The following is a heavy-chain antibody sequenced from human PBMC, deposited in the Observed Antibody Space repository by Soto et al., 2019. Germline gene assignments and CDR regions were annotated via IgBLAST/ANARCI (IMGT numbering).Heavy chain of an antibody. D-gene: IGHD3-16*02. J-gene: IGHJ4*02. CDR2: IVVGSGNT. CDR1: GFTFTSSA. V-gene: IGHV1-58*01. Sequence: SVKVSCKASGFTFTSSAVQWVRQARGQRLEWIGWIVVGSGNTNYAQKFQERVTITRDMSTSTAYMELSSLRSEDTAVYYCAATPGLDYDYVWGSYRNFDYWGQGTLVTVSS. CDR3: AATPGLDYDYVWGSYRNFDY.